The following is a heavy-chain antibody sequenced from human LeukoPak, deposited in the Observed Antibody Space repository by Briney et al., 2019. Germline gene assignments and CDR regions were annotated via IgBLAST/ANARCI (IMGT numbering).Heavy chain of an antibody. V-gene: IGHV3-33*01. CDR3: AREMVNLLMDV. CDR1: GFTFSSYG. D-gene: IGHD5-18*01. Sequence: GGSLRLSCAASGFTFSSYGMHWVRQAPGKGLEWVAVIWYDGSNKYYADSVKGRFTISRDNSKNTLYLQMNSLRAEDTAVYYCAREMVNLLMDVWGQGTTVTVSS. CDR2: IWYDGSNK. J-gene: IGHJ6*02.